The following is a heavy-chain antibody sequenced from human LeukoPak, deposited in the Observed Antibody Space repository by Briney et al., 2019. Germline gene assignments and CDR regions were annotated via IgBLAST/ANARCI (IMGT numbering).Heavy chain of an antibody. CDR1: GFTFSSYG. V-gene: IGHV3-30*18. J-gene: IGHJ4*02. CDR2: IPYDGSNK. D-gene: IGHD6-19*01. Sequence: QPGGSLRLSCAASGFTFSSYGMHWVRQAPGKGLEWVAVIPYDGSNKYYADSVKGRFTISRDNSKNTLYLQMNSLRAEDTAVYYCAKVVGVSSSGCLDHWGQGTLVTVSS. CDR3: AKVVGVSSSGCLDH.